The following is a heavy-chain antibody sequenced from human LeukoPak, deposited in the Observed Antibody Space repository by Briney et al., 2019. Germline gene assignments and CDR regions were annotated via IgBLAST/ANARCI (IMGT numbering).Heavy chain of an antibody. CDR1: GLTFNNQD. D-gene: IGHD3-9*01. CDR2: IGVDDDT. J-gene: IGHJ4*02. V-gene: IGHV3-13*01. CDR3: AKDLTGAYCSDY. Sequence: GGSLRLSCVASGLTFNNQDMHWVRQSAGKGLEWVSAIGVDDDTYYSASVKGRFTVSRDNSKNTLYLQMDSLTAEDTAVYHCAKDLTGAYCSDYWGQGTLVTVSS.